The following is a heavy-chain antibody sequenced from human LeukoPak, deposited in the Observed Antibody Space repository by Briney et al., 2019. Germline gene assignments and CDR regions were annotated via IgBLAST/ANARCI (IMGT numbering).Heavy chain of an antibody. CDR2: IYSGGST. Sequence: GESLRLSCAASGFTVSSNYMTWVRQAPGKGLEWVSTIYSGGSTYYADSVKGRFTISRDNSKNTLFLQMNSLRVEDTAVYYCARDGLNPYRETTDFWGQGTLVTVSS. CDR1: GFTVSSNY. D-gene: IGHD1-14*01. J-gene: IGHJ4*02. V-gene: IGHV3-66*01. CDR3: ARDGLNPYRETTDF.